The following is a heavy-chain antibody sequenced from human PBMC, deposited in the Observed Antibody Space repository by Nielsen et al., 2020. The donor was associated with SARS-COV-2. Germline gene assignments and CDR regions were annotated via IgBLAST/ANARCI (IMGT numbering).Heavy chain of an antibody. Sequence: GGSLRLSCTAPTFTFTGAWMTWVRQAPGRGLQWVGRINPTNEAGTVDYAAPVNGRFTISSDDSKNTLFLQMNSLKTEATAMYFCVTHGLYCHRDICYSGGNYYGRDVWGQGTTGTVSS. V-gene: IGHV3-15*01. J-gene: IGHJ6*02. D-gene: IGHD2-15*01. CDR3: VTHGLYCHRDICYSGGNYYGRDV. CDR1: TFTFTGAW. CDR2: INPTNEAGTV.